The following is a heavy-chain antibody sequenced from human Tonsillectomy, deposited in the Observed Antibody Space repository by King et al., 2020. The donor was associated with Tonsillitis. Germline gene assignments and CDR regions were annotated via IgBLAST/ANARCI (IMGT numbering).Heavy chain of an antibody. CDR2: ISSSGSTI. J-gene: IGHJ4*02. V-gene: IGHV3-48*03. Sequence: VQLVESGGGLVQPGGSLRLSCAASGFTFSSYEMNWVRQAPGKGLEWVSYISSSGSTIYYADSVKGRFTISRDNAKNSLYLQMNSLRAEDTAVYYCALLGGNFDWLWEYWGQGTLVTVSS. CDR3: ALLGGNFDWLWEY. CDR1: GFTFSSYE. D-gene: IGHD3-9*01.